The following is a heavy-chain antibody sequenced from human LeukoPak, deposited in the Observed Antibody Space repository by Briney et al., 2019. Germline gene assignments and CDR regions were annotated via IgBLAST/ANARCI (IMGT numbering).Heavy chain of an antibody. V-gene: IGHV1-2*06. CDR1: GYTFTGYY. CDR3: ARGDYYDSSGYYH. Sequence: ASVKVSCKASGYTFTGYYMHWVRQAPGQGLEWMGRINPNSGGTNYAQEFQGRVTMTRDTSISTAYMELSRLRSDDTAVYYCARGDYYDSSGYYHWGQGTLVTVSS. CDR2: INPNSGGT. D-gene: IGHD3-22*01. J-gene: IGHJ5*02.